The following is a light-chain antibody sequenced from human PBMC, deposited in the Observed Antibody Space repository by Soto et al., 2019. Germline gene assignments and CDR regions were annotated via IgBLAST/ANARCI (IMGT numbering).Light chain of an antibody. CDR1: QNVYNN. J-gene: IGKJ4*01. CDR2: DAS. Sequence: EIVMTQSPATLSVSPGEGATLSCKASQNVYNNLAWYQQRPGQPPRLLIYDASTRATGISARFSGSGYGTEFTLTISSLQSEDFAVYFCQQGTNGPLTFGGGTMV. V-gene: IGKV3-15*01. CDR3: QQGTNGPLT.